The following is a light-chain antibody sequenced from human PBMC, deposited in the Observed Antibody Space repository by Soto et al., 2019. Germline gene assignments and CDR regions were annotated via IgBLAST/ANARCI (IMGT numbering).Light chain of an antibody. CDR1: QAITKY. CDR3: QQYDNIPIT. V-gene: IGKV1-33*01. Sequence: DIQITQSPSSLSASPGDRVTITCQASQAITKYLNWYQQKPGKAPKLLIFDASNLETGVPSRFSGSGSGTDVTFSISSSQPEDIAAYYCQQYDNIPITFGQGTRLEIK. CDR2: DAS. J-gene: IGKJ5*01.